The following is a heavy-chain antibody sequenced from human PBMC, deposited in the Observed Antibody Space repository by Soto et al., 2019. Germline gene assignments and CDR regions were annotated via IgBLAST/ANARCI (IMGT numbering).Heavy chain of an antibody. J-gene: IGHJ4*02. CDR2: IIPILGIA. CDR3: ARVSLSDFWSGRYGTFDY. V-gene: IGHV1-69*02. D-gene: IGHD3-3*01. Sequence: QVQLVQSGAEVKKPGSSVKVSCKASGGTFSSYTISWVRQAPGQGLEWMGRIIPILGIANYAQKFQGRVTITADKSTSTAYMELSSLRSEDTAVYYCARVSLSDFWSGRYGTFDYWGQGTLVTVSS. CDR1: GGTFSSYT.